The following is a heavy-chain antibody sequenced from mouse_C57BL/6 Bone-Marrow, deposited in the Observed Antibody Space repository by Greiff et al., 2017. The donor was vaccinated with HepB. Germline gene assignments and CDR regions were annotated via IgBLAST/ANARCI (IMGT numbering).Heavy chain of an antibody. V-gene: IGHV1-64*01. CDR2: IHPKSGST. D-gene: IGHD1-1*01. Sequence: QVQLQQPGAELVKPGASVKLSCKASGYTFTSYWMHWVKQRPGQGLGWIGMIHPKSGSTNYNEKFKSKATLTVDKSSSTAYMQLSSLTSEDSAVYYCAREDYYGSSYDYFDYWGQGTTLTVSS. J-gene: IGHJ2*01. CDR3: AREDYYGSSYDYFDY. CDR1: GYTFTSYW.